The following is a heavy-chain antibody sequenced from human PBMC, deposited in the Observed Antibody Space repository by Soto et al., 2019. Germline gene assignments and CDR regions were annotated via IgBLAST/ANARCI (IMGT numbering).Heavy chain of an antibody. J-gene: IGHJ4*02. D-gene: IGHD6-19*01. CDR1: GFIFSDYY. CDR2: ISNTGSVI. Sequence: PGGSLRLSCAASGFIFSDYYMIWIRQAPGKGLEWVSYISNTGSVINYADSVRGRFFVSRDNTKNSLNLQMNSLRAEDTAMYYCARVSGQWLLSYWGQGTLVTVCS. V-gene: IGHV3-11*01. CDR3: ARVSGQWLLSY.